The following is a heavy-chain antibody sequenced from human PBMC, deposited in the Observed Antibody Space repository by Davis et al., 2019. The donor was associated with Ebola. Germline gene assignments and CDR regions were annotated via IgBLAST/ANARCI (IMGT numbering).Heavy chain of an antibody. Sequence: SVKVSCKASGGTFSSYAISWVLQAPGQGLEWMGGIIPIFGTANYAQKFQGRVTITADESTSTAYMELSSLRSGDTAVYYCARDRGQQLVDWFDPWGQGTLVTVSS. J-gene: IGHJ5*02. CDR1: GGTFSSYA. CDR2: IIPIFGTA. CDR3: ARDRGQQLVDWFDP. V-gene: IGHV1-69*13. D-gene: IGHD6-13*01.